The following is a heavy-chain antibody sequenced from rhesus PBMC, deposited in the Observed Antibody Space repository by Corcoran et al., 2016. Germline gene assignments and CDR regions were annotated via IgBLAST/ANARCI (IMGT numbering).Heavy chain of an antibody. CDR1: XGSITNKY. V-gene: IGHV4-160*01. J-gene: IGHJ4*01. Sequence: QVQLQESGPGLVKPSETLSLTCGVXXGSITNKYWGWVRQSPGKGLEWIWYILGAGGKTNYNPSLKSRVTISTDTSKNQFSLELSSVTAADTAIYYCARYGYSYSFDFWGQGVLVTVSS. D-gene: IGHD5-12*01. CDR3: ARYGYSYSFDF. CDR2: ILGAGGKT.